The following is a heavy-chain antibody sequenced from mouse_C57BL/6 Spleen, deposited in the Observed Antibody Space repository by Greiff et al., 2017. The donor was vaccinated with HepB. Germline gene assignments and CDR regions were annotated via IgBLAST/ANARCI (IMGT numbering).Heavy chain of an antibody. D-gene: IGHD1-1*01. CDR3: ARRSYGSPHFDY. CDR2: IDPSDSET. V-gene: IGHV1-52*01. J-gene: IGHJ2*01. CDR1: GYTFTSYW. Sequence: QVQLQQPGAELVRPGSSVKLSCKASGYTFTSYWMHWVKQRPIQGLEWIGNIDPSDSETHYNQKFKDKATLTVDKSSSTAYMQLSSLTSEDSAVYYCARRSYGSPHFDYWGQGTTLTVSS.